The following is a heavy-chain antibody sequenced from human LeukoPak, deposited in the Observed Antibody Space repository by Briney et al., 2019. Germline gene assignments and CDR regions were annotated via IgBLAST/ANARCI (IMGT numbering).Heavy chain of an antibody. CDR3: ARVGVSGFGELLFHFDY. V-gene: IGHV4-30-2*01. D-gene: IGHD3-10*01. CDR1: GGSISSGGYY. Sequence: SETLSLTCTVSGGSISSGGYYWSWIRQPPGKGLEWIGYIYHSGSTYYNPSLKSRVTISVDTSKNQFSLKLSSVTAADTAVYYCARVGVSGFGELLFHFDYWGQGTLVTVSS. J-gene: IGHJ4*02. CDR2: IYHSGST.